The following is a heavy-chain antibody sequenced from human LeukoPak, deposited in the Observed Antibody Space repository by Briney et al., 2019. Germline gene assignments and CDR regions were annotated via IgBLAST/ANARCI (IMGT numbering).Heavy chain of an antibody. CDR3: ATTKWDLGYRYFDY. J-gene: IGHJ4*02. V-gene: IGHV1-24*01. CDR1: GYTLTELS. CDR2: FDPEDGET. Sequence: ASVKVSCKVSGYTLTELSMHWVRQAPGKGLEWMGGFDPEDGETIYAQKFQGRVTMTEDTSTDTAYMELSSLRSEDTAVYYCATTKWDLGYRYFDYWGQGTLVTVSS. D-gene: IGHD1-26*01.